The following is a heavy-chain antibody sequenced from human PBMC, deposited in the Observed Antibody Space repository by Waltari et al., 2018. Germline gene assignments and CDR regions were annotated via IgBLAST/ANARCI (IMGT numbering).Heavy chain of an antibody. Sequence: QVQLQESGPGLVKPSQTLSHTCTVSGGSISSGSYYWSWIRQPAGKGLEWIGRSYTSGITNSNPSLKSRVTISVDTSKNQFSLKLSSVTAADTAVYYCARDGWGGVYADYWGQGTLVTVSS. CDR2: SYTSGIT. CDR3: ARDGWGGVYADY. J-gene: IGHJ4*02. D-gene: IGHD2-8*01. CDR1: GGSISSGSYY. V-gene: IGHV4-61*02.